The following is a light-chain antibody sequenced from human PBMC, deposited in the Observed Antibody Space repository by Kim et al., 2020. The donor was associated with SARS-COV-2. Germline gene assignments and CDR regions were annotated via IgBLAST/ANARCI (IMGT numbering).Light chain of an antibody. CDR2: DVT. J-gene: IGLJ3*02. CDR3: SSYTIRSTFV. V-gene: IGLV2-14*03. CDR1: SADVGGYDF. Sequence: GQSFTISLTGTSADVGGYDFVSWYQQHPDKVPKLILYDVTKRHSGVSSRFSGSKSGNTASLTISGLQAEDEADYYCSSYTIRSTFVFGGGTQLTVL.